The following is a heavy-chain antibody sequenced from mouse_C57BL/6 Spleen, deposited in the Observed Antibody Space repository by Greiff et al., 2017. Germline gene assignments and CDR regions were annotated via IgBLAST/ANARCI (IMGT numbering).Heavy chain of an antibody. CDR2: INPSSGYT. J-gene: IGHJ2*01. Sequence: QVQLQQSGAELAKPGASVKLSCKASGYTFTSYWMHWVKQRPGQGLEWIGYINPSSGYTTYNQKFKDKATLTADKSSSTAYMQLSSLTYEVSAVYYCARLEDYDVGDRGYFDYWGQGTTLTVSS. CDR1: GYTFTSYW. CDR3: ARLEDYDVGDRGYFDY. V-gene: IGHV1-7*01. D-gene: IGHD2-4*01.